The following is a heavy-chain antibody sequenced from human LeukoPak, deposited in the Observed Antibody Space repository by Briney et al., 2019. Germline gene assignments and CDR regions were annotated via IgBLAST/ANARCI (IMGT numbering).Heavy chain of an antibody. CDR1: GFTFSSYA. J-gene: IGHJ6*04. D-gene: IGHD2-2*01. CDR2: ISYDGSNK. V-gene: IGHV3-30*04. Sequence: PGGSLRLSCAASGFTFSSYAMHWVRQAPGKGLEWVAVISYDGSNKYYADSVKGRFTISRDNSKNTLYLQMNSLRAEDTAVYYCARDGRYCSSTSCLYSYYGMDVWGKGTTVTVST. CDR3: ARDGRYCSSTSCLYSYYGMDV.